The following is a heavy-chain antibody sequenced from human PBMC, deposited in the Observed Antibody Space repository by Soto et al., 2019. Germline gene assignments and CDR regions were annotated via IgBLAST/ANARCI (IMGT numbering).Heavy chain of an antibody. CDR2: IDHRGSP. D-gene: IGHD3-3*01. J-gene: IGHJ4*02. Sequence: SETLSLTCNVSGVSISRTSYSWSWIRQSPGKGLECVGFIDHRGSPYYNPSLEGRSTISLDTAKNHFSLKLSSVTVADTAVYYCARDRRVSGNSRAGFDYWGQGTLVTVSS. CDR1: GVSISRTSYS. V-gene: IGHV4-31*03. CDR3: ARDRRVSGNSRAGFDY.